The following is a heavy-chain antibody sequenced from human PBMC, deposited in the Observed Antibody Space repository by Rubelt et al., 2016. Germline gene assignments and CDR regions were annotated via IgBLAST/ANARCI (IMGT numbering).Heavy chain of an antibody. D-gene: IGHD2-2*01. CDR3: ARGFSTQLGNWFDP. CDR1: GYTFTSYA. Sequence: QVQLVQSGAEVKKPGASVKVSCKASGYTFTSYAMHWVRQAPGQGPEWMGWMNAGNGNTRYSQDFQDRVTITRDTAASTAYMEVRGLRTEDTAVYYCARGFSTQLGNWFDPWGQGTLVTVSS. CDR2: MNAGNGNT. V-gene: IGHV1-3*01. J-gene: IGHJ5*02.